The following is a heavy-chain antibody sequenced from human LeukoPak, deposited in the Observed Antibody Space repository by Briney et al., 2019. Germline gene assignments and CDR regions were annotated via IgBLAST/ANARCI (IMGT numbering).Heavy chain of an antibody. CDR1: GGSISSGSYY. V-gene: IGHV4-61*02. J-gene: IGHJ4*02. D-gene: IGHD7-27*01. CDR3: ARGFRGDNFDY. CDR2: IYTSGSA. Sequence: TSQTLSLTCTVSGGSISSGSYYWSWIRQPAGKGLEWIGRIYTSGSANYNASLKSRVTISVDTSKNQFSLKLSSVTAADTAVYFCARGFRGDNFDYWGQGTLVTVSS.